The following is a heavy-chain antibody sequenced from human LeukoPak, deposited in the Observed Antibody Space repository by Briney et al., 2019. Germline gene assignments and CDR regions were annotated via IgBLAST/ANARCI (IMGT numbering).Heavy chain of an antibody. CDR3: ARVLRPMASQYSFDY. Sequence: SETLSLTCTVSGASINTYYWSWTRQPPGKGLEWIGYIYYSGTSSYNPSLKTRVTISIDKSKNQFSLKLTSVTAADTAVYYCARVLRPMASQYSFDYWGQGTLVTVSS. CDR1: GASINTYY. CDR2: IYYSGTS. V-gene: IGHV4-59*01. D-gene: IGHD3-10*01. J-gene: IGHJ4*02.